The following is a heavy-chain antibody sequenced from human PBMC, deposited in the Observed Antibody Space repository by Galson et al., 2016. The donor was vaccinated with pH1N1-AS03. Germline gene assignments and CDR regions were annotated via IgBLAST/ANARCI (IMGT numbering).Heavy chain of an antibody. J-gene: IGHJ6*02. CDR2: ISYDGSDK. V-gene: IGHV3-30*04. CDR3: ARDTTAARLLGPVPT. D-gene: IGHD6-6*01. Sequence: SLRLSCAASGIASSNYAMHWVRQAPGKGLEWVAVISYDGSDKYYADSVKGRFTISRDNSKNTLYLQMNSLRADDTAVFYCARDTTAARLLGPVPTWGQGTTVTVSS. CDR1: GIASSNYA.